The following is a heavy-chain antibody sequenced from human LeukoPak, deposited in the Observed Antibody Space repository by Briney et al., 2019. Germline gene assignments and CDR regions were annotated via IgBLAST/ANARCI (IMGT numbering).Heavy chain of an antibody. V-gene: IGHV4-30-4*08. CDR2: IYYSGST. Sequence: SQTLSLTCTVSGGSISSGDYYWSWIRQPPGKGLEWIGYIYYSGSTYYNPSLKSRVTISVDTSKNQFSLKLSSVTAADTAVYYCARTDIVAVPAAISWFDPWGQGTLVNVSS. CDR3: ARTDIVAVPAAISWFDP. D-gene: IGHD2-2*02. J-gene: IGHJ5*02. CDR1: GGSISSGDYY.